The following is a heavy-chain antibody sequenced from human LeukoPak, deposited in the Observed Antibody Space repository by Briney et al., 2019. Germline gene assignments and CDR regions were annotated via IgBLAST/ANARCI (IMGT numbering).Heavy chain of an antibody. CDR1: GFTFSSYA. J-gene: IGHJ3*02. V-gene: IGHV3-30*14. D-gene: IGHD1-26*01. Sequence: PGGSLRLSCAASGFTFSSYAMHWVRQAPGKGLEWVAVISYDGSNKYYADSVKGRFTISRDNSKNTLYLQMNSLRAEDTAVYYCARDRGGSYYSGAFDIWGQGTMVTVSS. CDR2: ISYDGSNK. CDR3: ARDRGGSYYSGAFDI.